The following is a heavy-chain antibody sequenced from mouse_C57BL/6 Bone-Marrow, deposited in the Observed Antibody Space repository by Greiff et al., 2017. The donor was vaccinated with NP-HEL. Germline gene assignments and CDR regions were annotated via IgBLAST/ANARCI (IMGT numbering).Heavy chain of an antibody. D-gene: IGHD2-4*01. V-gene: IGHV5-17*01. CDR1: GFTFSDYG. J-gene: IGHJ3*01. Sequence: DVMLVESGGGLVKPGGSLKLSCAASGFTFSDYGMHWVRQAPEKGLEWVAYISSGSSTIYYADTVKGRFTISRDNAKNTLFLQMTSLRSEDTAMYYCASGDYAWFAYWGQGTLVTVSA. CDR2: ISSGSSTI. CDR3: ASGDYAWFAY.